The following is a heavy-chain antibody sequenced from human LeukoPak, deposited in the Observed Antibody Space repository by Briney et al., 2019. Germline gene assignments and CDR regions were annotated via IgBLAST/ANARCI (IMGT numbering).Heavy chain of an antibody. D-gene: IGHD5-18*01. CDR2: INPSSGAT. Sequence: ASVKVSCKASGYTFSGYYLHWVRQPPGQGLEWMGWINPSSGATYSEEKFQGRATLTRDTSITTAYIELSSLRSDDTAVYYCVRSGFSFGSKSSEFDYWGQGTLATVS. V-gene: IGHV1-2*02. CDR3: VRSGFSFGSKSSEFDY. J-gene: IGHJ4*02. CDR1: GYTFSGYY.